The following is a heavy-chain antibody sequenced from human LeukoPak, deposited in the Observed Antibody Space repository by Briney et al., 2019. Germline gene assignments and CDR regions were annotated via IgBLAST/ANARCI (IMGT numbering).Heavy chain of an antibody. CDR2: MYLSGTT. J-gene: IGHJ4*02. V-gene: IGHV4-4*02. CDR3: AGLVGRYSSGLYYYYFDY. Sequence: SETLSLTCTVSGDSINSLDLWSWVRQPPGKGLEWIGEMYLSGTTHSNPSVKSRVTISIDRSKNQFFLNLSSVTAADTAVYYCAGLVGRYSSGLYYYYFDYWGQGTLVTVSS. CDR1: GDSINSLDL. D-gene: IGHD3-22*01.